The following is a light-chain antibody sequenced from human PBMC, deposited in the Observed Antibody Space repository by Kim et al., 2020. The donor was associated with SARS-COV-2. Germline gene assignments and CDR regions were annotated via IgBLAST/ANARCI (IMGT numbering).Light chain of an antibody. V-gene: IGKV3-11*01. CDR3: QQRSNWPVT. J-gene: IGKJ1*01. CDR2: DAF. CDR1: QSVGSQ. Sequence: LSLGERATLSCRASQSVGSQLAWYQQTPGQAPRLLIYDAFNRATGIPARFSGSGSGTDFTLTISSLEPEDLAVYYCQQRSNWPVTFGQGTKVDIK.